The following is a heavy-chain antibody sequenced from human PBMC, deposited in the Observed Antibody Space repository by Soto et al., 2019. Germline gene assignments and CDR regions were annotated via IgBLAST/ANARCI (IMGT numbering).Heavy chain of an antibody. J-gene: IGHJ3*02. CDR2: ISSSRSYI. D-gene: IGHD4-17*01. CDR3: ARDDYGDYGLVAFDI. CDR1: GFTFSDYN. V-gene: IGHV3-21*01. Sequence: SLRLSCAASGFTFSDYNMNWVRQAPGKGLEWVSSISSSRSYIYYADSVKGRFTISRDNAKNSLYLQMNSLRAEDTAVYYCARDDYGDYGLVAFDIWGQGTMVTVSS.